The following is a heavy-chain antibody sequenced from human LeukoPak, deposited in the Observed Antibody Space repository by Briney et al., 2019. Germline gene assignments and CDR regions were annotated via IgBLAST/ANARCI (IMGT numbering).Heavy chain of an antibody. CDR1: GGSISSGGYY. J-gene: IGHJ4*02. V-gene: IGHV4-31*03. Sequence: ASQTLSLTCTVSGGSISSGGYYWSWIRQHPGKGLEWIGYIYFSGSTYYNPSLKSRVTISVDTSKNQFSLKLSSVTAADTAVYYCARGTYYYGSGSYYHFDYWGQGTLVTVSS. D-gene: IGHD3-10*01. CDR3: ARGTYYYGSGSYYHFDY. CDR2: IYFSGST.